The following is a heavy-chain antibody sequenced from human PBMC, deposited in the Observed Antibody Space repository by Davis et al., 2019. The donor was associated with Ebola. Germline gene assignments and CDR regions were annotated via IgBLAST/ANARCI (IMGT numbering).Heavy chain of an antibody. Sequence: GESLKISCAAAGFTFNSHAMHWVRQAPGKGLEWVAVISYHGINKGCAESVKGRFTMSRDNSENTLYLQMNSLRAEDTAVYYCGRGNGQNYGTFIDYWGQGTLVTVSS. D-gene: IGHD1-7*01. CDR2: ISYHGINK. V-gene: IGHV3-30-3*01. CDR3: GRGNGQNYGTFIDY. CDR1: GFTFNSHA. J-gene: IGHJ4*02.